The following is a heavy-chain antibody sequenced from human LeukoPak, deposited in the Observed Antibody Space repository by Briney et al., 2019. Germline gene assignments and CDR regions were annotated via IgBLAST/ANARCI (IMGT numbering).Heavy chain of an antibody. CDR1: GGSISSGGYY. Sequence: SETLSLTCTVSGGSISSGGYYWSWIRQPPGKGLEWIGYIYHSGSTYYNPSLKSRVTISVDRSKNHFSLKLSSVTAADTAVYYCARVEALYYNYAMDVWGQGTTVTVSS. V-gene: IGHV4-30-2*01. CDR2: IYHSGST. J-gene: IGHJ6*02. CDR3: ARVEALYYNYAMDV.